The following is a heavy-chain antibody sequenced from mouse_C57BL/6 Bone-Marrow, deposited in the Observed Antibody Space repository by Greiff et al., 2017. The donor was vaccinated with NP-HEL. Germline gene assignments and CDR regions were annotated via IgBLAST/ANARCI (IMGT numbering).Heavy chain of an antibody. CDR2: IDPENGNT. D-gene: IGHD2-4*01. CDR1: GFNITNTY. J-gene: IGHJ3*01. Sequence: EVKLVESVAELVRPGASVKLSCTASGFNITNTYMHWVKPRPEQGLEWIGRIDPENGNTKYAPTFQGKATITADTSSNTAYLQLSILTSEDTAIYYCASPDYGWFAYWGQGTLVTVSA. CDR3: ASPDYGWFAY. V-gene: IGHV14-3*01.